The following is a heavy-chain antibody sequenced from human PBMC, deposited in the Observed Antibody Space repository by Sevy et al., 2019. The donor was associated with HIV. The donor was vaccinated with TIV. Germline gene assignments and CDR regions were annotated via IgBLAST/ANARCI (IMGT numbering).Heavy chain of an antibody. J-gene: IGHJ5*02. CDR2: IYHSGST. D-gene: IGHD3-22*01. CDR1: GGSISSYY. Sequence: SETLSLTCIVSGGSISSYYWSWIRQPPGKGLEWIGYIYHSGSTNYNPSLKSRVTISVDTSKNQLSLKLSSVTAADTAVYYWARGAQFYYDSGGYSGWFDPWGQGTLVTVSS. CDR3: ARGAQFYYDSGGYSGWFDP. V-gene: IGHV4-59*13.